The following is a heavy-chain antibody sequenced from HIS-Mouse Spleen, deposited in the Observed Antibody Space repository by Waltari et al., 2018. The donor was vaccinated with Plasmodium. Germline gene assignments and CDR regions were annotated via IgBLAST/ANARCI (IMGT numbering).Heavy chain of an antibody. CDR2: IKQDGSEK. Sequence: EVQLVESGGGLVQPGGSLRLSCAALGFTFSSYWMSWVRQAPGKGLGWVANIKQDGSEKYYVDSVKGRFTISRDNAKNSLYLQMNSLRAEDTAVYYCASSWYWYFDLWGRGTLVTVSS. D-gene: IGHD6-13*01. V-gene: IGHV3-7*01. CDR3: ASSWYWYFDL. J-gene: IGHJ2*01. CDR1: GFTFSSYW.